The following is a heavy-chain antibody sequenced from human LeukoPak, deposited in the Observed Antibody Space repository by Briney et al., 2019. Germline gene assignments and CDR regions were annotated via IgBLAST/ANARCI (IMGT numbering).Heavy chain of an antibody. V-gene: IGHV1-8*01. CDR1: GYTFTSYD. J-gene: IGHJ6*03. CDR2: MNPNSGNT. CDR3: ARHGEIAAAGYYYYYMDV. D-gene: IGHD6-13*01. Sequence: ASVKVFCKASGYTFTSYDINWVRQATGQGLEWMGWMNPNSGNTGYAQKFQGRVTMTRNTSISTAYMELSSLRSEDTAVYYCARHGEIAAAGYYYYYMDVWGKGTTVTVSS.